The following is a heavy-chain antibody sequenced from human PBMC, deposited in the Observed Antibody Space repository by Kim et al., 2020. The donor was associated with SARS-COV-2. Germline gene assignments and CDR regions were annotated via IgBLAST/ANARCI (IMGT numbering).Heavy chain of an antibody. V-gene: IGHV5-51*01. CDR1: GYSFTSTYW. Sequence: GESLKISCKASGYSFTSTYWIGWVRQLPGKALEWMGMIYPGDPNIRYSPSFQGQVTISSDKSINTAYLQWNSLKASDSGMYYCARQRGTRELDYWGQGTLVTVSS. CDR3: ARQRGTRELDY. J-gene: IGHJ4*02. CDR2: IYPGDPNI.